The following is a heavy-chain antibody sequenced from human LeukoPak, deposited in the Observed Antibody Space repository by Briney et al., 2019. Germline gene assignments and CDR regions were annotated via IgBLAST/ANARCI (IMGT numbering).Heavy chain of an antibody. J-gene: IGHJ4*02. CDR1: GGTFSSYA. CDR2: IIPIFGTA. Sequence: SVKVSCKASGGTFSSYAISWVRQAPGQGLEWMGGIIPIFGTANYAQKFQGRVTITADESTSTAYMELSSLRSEDTAVYCCARAREYSYGHFDYWGQGTLVTVSS. D-gene: IGHD5-18*01. CDR3: ARAREYSYGHFDY. V-gene: IGHV1-69*13.